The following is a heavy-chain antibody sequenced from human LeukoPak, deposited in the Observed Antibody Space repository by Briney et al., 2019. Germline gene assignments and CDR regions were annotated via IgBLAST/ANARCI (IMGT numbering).Heavy chain of an antibody. D-gene: IGHD3-22*01. CDR3: ASHYYDSSGDFDY. J-gene: IGHJ4*02. CDR2: ISTSGST. CDR1: GGSISNYY. V-gene: IGHV4-4*07. Sequence: SETLSLTCTVSGGSISNYYWSWIRQPAGKGLEWIGHISTSGSTNYNPSLKSRVTMSVDTSKDHFSLKLSSVTAADTAVYYCASHYYDSSGDFDYWGQGTLVTVSS.